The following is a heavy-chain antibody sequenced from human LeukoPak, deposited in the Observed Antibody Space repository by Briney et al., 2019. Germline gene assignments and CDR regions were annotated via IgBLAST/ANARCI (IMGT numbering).Heavy chain of an antibody. V-gene: IGHV3-30-3*01. CDR3: AREGVVAARGAFDI. Sequence: GGSLRLSCAASGFTFSGYAMHWVRQAPGKGLEWVAVISYDGSNKYYADSVKGRFTISRDNSKNTLYLQMNSLRAEDTAVYYCAREGVVAARGAFDIWGQGTMVTVSS. J-gene: IGHJ3*02. D-gene: IGHD2-15*01. CDR2: ISYDGSNK. CDR1: GFTFSGYA.